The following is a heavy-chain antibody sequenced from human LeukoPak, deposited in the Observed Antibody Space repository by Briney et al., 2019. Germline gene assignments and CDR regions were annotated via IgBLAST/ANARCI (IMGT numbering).Heavy chain of an antibody. CDR1: GGSISSYY. Sequence: SETLSLTCTVSGGSISSYYWSWIRQPPGKGLEWIGYIYYSGSTNYNPSLKSRVTISVDTSKNQFSLRLSSVTAADTAVYYCARHVGVAGPYYYYYYYMDVWGKGTTVTISS. CDR2: IYYSGST. CDR3: ARHVGVAGPYYYYYYYMDV. J-gene: IGHJ6*03. D-gene: IGHD6-19*01. V-gene: IGHV4-59*08.